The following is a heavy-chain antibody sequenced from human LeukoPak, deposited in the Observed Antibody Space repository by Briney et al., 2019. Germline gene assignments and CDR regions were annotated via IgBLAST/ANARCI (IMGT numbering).Heavy chain of an antibody. D-gene: IGHD2-8*01. J-gene: IGHJ5*02. Sequence: SETLSLICTVSGGSISSGGYYWSWIRQHPGKGLEWIGYIYYSGSTYYNPSLKSRVTISVDTSKNQFSLKLSSVTAADTAVYYCARVILYPGGWFDPWGQGTLVTVSS. CDR2: IYYSGST. CDR1: GGSISSGGYY. CDR3: ARVILYPGGWFDP. V-gene: IGHV4-31*03.